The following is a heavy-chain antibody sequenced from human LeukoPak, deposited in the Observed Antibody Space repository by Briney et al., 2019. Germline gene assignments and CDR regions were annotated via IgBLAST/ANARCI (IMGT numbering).Heavy chain of an antibody. V-gene: IGHV3-23*01. CDR2: ISGSGGST. CDR1: GFTFSSYA. CDR3: SKGPSTRYGSSWFFDY. Sequence: GGSLRLSCAASGFTFSSYAMSWVRQAPGKGLEWVSGISGSGGSTYYADSVKGRFPISRDNSNNTLYLQINSLRAEDTAVYYCSKGPSTRYGSSWFFDYWGQGTLVTVSS. D-gene: IGHD6-13*01. J-gene: IGHJ4*02.